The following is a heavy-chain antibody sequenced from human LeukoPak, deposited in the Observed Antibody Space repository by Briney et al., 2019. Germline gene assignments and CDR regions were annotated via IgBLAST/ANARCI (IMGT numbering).Heavy chain of an antibody. CDR2: INPNGGGT. V-gene: IGHV1-2*02. CDR3: ARDSNEYGSSSGCDY. CDR1: GYIFTGYY. D-gene: IGHD6-6*01. J-gene: IGHJ4*02. Sequence: GASVKVSCKASGYIFTGYYMHWVRQAPGQGLEWMGWINPNGGGTNYAQKFQGRVTMTRDTSISTAYMEVSRLRSDDTAVYYCARDSNEYGSSSGCDYWGQGTLVTVSS.